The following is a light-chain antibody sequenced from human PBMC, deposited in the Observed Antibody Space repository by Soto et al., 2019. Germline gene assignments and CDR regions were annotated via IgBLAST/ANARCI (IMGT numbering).Light chain of an antibody. J-gene: IGLJ1*01. Sequence: QSAVTQPRSVSGSPGQSVTISCTGTSSDVGGQYYVSWYQHHPGKGPKLIIYDVNKRPSGVPDRFSGSKSGNTATLTISGLQAEDESDYYCSSYAGSYTSYVFGTGTKVTVL. V-gene: IGLV2-11*01. CDR2: DVN. CDR3: SSYAGSYTSYV. CDR1: SSDVGGQYY.